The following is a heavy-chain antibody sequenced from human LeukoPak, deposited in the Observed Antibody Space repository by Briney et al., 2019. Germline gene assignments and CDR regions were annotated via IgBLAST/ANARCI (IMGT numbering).Heavy chain of an antibody. CDR3: AKDFYGDYDY. CDR2: IYSGGST. CDR1: GFTVSSNY. D-gene: IGHD4-17*01. V-gene: IGHV3-53*01. J-gene: IGHJ4*02. Sequence: GGSLTLSCAASGFTVSSNYMSWVRQAPGKGLEWVSVIYSGGSTYYADSVKGRFTISRDNSKNTLYLQMNSLRAEDTAVYYCAKDFYGDYDYWGQGTLVTVSS.